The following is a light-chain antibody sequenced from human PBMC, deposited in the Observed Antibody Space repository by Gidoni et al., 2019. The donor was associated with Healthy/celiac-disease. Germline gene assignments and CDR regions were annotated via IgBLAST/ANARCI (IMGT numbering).Light chain of an antibody. CDR3: QQANSCPCT. V-gene: IGKV1-12*01. Sequence: DIQITQSPSSVSASVGDRVTISCRATQGISSWLAWYQQIPGKAPKLMIYAESSLQSGVPSRFSGSGSGTDFTLTISSLQPEDFATYYCQQANSCPCTFGQGTRLEIK. CDR1: QGISSW. CDR2: AES. J-gene: IGKJ5*01.